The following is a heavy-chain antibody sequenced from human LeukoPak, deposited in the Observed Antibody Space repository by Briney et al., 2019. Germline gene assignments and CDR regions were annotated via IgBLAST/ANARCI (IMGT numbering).Heavy chain of an antibody. D-gene: IGHD3-22*01. CDR1: GFTFDSYA. V-gene: IGHV3-23*01. J-gene: IGHJ4*02. CDR2: ISGSGGRT. Sequence: GGSLRLSCAASGFTFDSYAINWVRQAPGKGLEWVSRISGSGGRTDYADSVRGRFTMSRDNSKNTQYLQMNSLRAEDTALYYCAKDRYSSGYSYFDYWGQGTLVTVSS. CDR3: AKDRYSSGYSYFDY.